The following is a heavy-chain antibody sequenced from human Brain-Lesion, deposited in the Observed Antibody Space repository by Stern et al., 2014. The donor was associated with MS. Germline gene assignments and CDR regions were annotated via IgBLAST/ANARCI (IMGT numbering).Heavy chain of an antibody. J-gene: IGHJ4*02. D-gene: IGHD3-22*01. Sequence: VQLVESGAEVKKPGASVKVSCKASGYTFIRYAMQWVRQAPGQRLEWMGRINGVDDKTKYSHKFQGRVTIKRDTSANTVYMELSSLRSEDTAVYYCARDDHRDSSGHYAPFDYWGQGTRVTVSS. V-gene: IGHV1-3*01. CDR3: ARDDHRDSSGHYAPFDY. CDR2: INGVDDKT. CDR1: GYTFIRYA.